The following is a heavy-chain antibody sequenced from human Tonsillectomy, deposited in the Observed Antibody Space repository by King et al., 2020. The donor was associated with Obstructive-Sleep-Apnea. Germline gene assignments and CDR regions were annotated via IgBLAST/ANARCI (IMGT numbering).Heavy chain of an antibody. CDR1: GGSISSSSYY. CDR2: IYYSGST. D-gene: IGHD3-22*01. J-gene: IGHJ4*02. CDR3: ARDFRLRGRVVVNDDYFDY. V-gene: IGHV4-39*07. Sequence: LQLQESGPGLVKPSETLSLTCTVSGGSISSSSYYWGWIRQPPGKGLEWIGSIYYSGSTYYNPSLKSRVTISVDTSKNQFSLKLSSVTAADTAVYYCARDFRLRGRVVVNDDYFDYWGQGTLVTVSS.